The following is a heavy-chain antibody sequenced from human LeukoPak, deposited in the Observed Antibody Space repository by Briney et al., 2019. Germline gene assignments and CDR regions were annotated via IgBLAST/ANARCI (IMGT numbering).Heavy chain of an antibody. J-gene: IGHJ3*02. Sequence: SETLFLTCTVSGGSISSSSYHWSWIRQPAGKGLEWIGRIYTSGSTNYNPSLKSRVTISVDTSKNQFSLKLSSVTAADTAVYYCARVGAIVSREWVEAFDIWGQGTMVTVSS. D-gene: IGHD3-3*01. CDR3: ARVGAIVSREWVEAFDI. CDR2: IYTSGST. V-gene: IGHV4-61*02. CDR1: GGSISSSSYH.